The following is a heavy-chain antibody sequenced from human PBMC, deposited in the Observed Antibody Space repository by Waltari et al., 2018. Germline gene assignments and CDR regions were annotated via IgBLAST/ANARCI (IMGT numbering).Heavy chain of an antibody. CDR2: ITRDGFSI. Sequence: VQLVESGGGLVKSGGSLRLSCEASGFLFSSYNMNWVRQAPGKGLELVASITRDGFSIYYADSVKCRFTVARDNAKNSLYVQMNNLGAEDTAVYYCAREYYYDGSTYDQWGQGTLVTVSS. V-gene: IGHV3-21*01. CDR3: AREYYYDGSTYDQ. CDR1: GFLFSSYN. J-gene: IGHJ4*02. D-gene: IGHD3-22*01.